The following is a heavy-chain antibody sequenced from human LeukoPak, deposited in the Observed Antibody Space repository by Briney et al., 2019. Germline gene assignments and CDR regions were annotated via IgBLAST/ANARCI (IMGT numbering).Heavy chain of an antibody. V-gene: IGHV1-24*01. CDR1: GYTLTELS. Sequence: ASVKVSCKVSGYTLTELSMHWVRQAPGKGLEWMGGFDPEDGETIYAQKFQGRVTMTEDTSTDTAYMELSSLRSEDTAVYYCATGYYDSSGYYYSWFDPWGQGTLVTVSS. CDR3: ATGYYDSSGYYYSWFDP. D-gene: IGHD3-22*01. CDR2: FDPEDGET. J-gene: IGHJ5*02.